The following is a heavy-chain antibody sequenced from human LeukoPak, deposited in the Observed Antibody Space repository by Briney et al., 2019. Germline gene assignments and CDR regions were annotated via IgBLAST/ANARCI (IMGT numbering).Heavy chain of an antibody. CDR3: ASSSARDYGSGSSWFDP. Sequence: SVKVSCKASGGTFSSYAISWVRQAPGQGLEWMGGIIPIFGTANYAQKFQGRVTITADESTSTAYMELSSLRSEDTAVYYCASSSARDYGSGSSWFDPWGQGTLVTASS. D-gene: IGHD3-10*01. V-gene: IGHV1-69*13. CDR1: GGTFSSYA. J-gene: IGHJ5*02. CDR2: IIPIFGTA.